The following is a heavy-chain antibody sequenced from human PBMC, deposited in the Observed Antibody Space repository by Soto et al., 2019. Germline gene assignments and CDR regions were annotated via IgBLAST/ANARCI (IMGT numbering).Heavy chain of an antibody. Sequence: GGSLRLSCAASGFTFSSYAVSWVRQAPGKGLEWVSAISGSGGSTYYADSVKGRFTISRDNSKNTLYLQMNSLRAEDTAVYYCAKDPRGYSYGLIDYWGQGTLVTRLL. CDR3: AKDPRGYSYGLIDY. CDR1: GFTFSSYA. D-gene: IGHD5-18*01. V-gene: IGHV3-23*01. CDR2: ISGSGGST. J-gene: IGHJ4*02.